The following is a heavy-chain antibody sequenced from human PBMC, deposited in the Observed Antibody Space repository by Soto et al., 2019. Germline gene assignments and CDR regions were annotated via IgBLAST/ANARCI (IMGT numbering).Heavy chain of an antibody. CDR2: ISYDGSDK. J-gene: IGHJ4*02. CDR3: ARGRGSGSYTVDY. Sequence: HPGGSLRLSCAASGFTFSTYAMNWVRQAPGKGLEWVAFISYDGSDKCADSVRGRFTISRDNSKNTLYLQMNNLRTEDTAMYYCARGRGSGSYTVDYWGQGTLVTVSS. CDR1: GFTFSTYA. V-gene: IGHV3-30-3*01. D-gene: IGHD1-26*01.